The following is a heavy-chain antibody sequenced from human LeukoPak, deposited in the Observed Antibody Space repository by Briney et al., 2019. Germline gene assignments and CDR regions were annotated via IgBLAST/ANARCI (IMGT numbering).Heavy chain of an antibody. J-gene: IGHJ4*02. CDR2: ISYDGSNK. Sequence: GGSLRLSCAASGFTFSSYAMHWVRQAPGKGLEWVAVISYDGSNKYYADSVKDRFTISRDNPKNTLYLQMNSLRAEDTAVYYCARDFPVVYWGQGTLVTVSS. V-gene: IGHV3-30*14. CDR1: GFTFSSYA. CDR3: ARDFPVVY. D-gene: IGHD2-15*01.